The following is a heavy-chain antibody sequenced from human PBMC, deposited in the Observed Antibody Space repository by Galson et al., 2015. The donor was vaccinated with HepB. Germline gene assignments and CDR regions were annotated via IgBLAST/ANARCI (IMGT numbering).Heavy chain of an antibody. CDR2: TSYTGST. V-gene: IGHV4-39*02. D-gene: IGHD6-19*01. CDR3: ARRRKGVAGEFDY. Sequence: ETLSLTCTVSGGSISTETYFWGWIRQPPGKGLEWIGTTSYTGSTYYNPSLRSRVTLSTDTSKNHLSLEVSFVTAADTAVYYCARRRKGVAGEFDYWGQGTLVTVSS. J-gene: IGHJ4*02. CDR1: GGSISTETYF.